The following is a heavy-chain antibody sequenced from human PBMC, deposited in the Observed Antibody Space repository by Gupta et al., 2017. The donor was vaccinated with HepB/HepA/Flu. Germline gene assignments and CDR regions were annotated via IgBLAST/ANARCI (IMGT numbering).Heavy chain of an antibody. V-gene: IGHV3-30*18. CDR1: GFTFRSYG. D-gene: IGHD3-10*01. CDR2: LSHDGTKT. J-gene: IGHJ4*02. Sequence: QVQLVESGGGVVQPGRSLRLSCAASGFTFRSYGRHGVRQAPGKGLEWVGVLSHDGTKTYYADSVRGRVTISRDNSKNTLYLQMNSLTTEDTAVYYCAKDADTYDSGRSYSVGIWDNWGQGTLGTVSS. CDR3: AKDADTYDSGRSYSVGIWDN.